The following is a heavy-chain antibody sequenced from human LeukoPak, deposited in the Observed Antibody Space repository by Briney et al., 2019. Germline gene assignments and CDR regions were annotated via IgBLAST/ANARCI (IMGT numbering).Heavy chain of an antibody. D-gene: IGHD2-2*01. CDR2: INAGNGNT. J-gene: IGHJ4*02. Sequence: GASVKVSCKASGYTFTSYAMHWVRQAPGQRLEWMGWINAGNGNTKYSQKFQGRVTITRDTSASTAYMELSSLKSDDTAVYYCARCCSSTREDYWGQGTLVTVSS. CDR1: GYTFTSYA. V-gene: IGHV1-3*01. CDR3: ARCCSSTREDY.